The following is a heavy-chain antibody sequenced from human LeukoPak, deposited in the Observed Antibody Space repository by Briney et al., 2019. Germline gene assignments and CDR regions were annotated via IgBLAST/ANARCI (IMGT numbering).Heavy chain of an antibody. V-gene: IGHV3-43*01. Sequence: GGSLRLSCATSGFNFDRYTIHWVRQAPGKGLEWVSLAGWAGGTTFYSDSVRGRFTIFRDSGRKSVYLQMNSLTTDDTAFYFCAKELDTMFFDYWGQGALVTVSS. J-gene: IGHJ4*02. D-gene: IGHD3-10*02. CDR3: AKELDTMFFDY. CDR2: AGWAGGTT. CDR1: GFNFDRYT.